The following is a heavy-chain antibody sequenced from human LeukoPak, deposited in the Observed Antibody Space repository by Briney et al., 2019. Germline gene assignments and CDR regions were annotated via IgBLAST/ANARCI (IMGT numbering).Heavy chain of an antibody. CDR1: GGSISSSSYN. Sequence: SETLSLTCTVSGGSISSSSYNWGWTRQPPGKGLEWIGNIDYSGTTYYNPSLKSRVTISLDTSKDLFSLKLISVTAADTAVYYCARPPGIAAAWFDPWGQGTLVTVSS. CDR2: IDYSGTT. V-gene: IGHV4-39*01. J-gene: IGHJ5*02. CDR3: ARPPGIAAAWFDP. D-gene: IGHD6-13*01.